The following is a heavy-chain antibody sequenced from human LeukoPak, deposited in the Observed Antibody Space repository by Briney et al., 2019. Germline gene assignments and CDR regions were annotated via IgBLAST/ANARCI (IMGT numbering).Heavy chain of an antibody. CDR2: IYSGGYT. CDR1: GFTVSNNY. V-gene: IGHV3-53*01. D-gene: IGHD3-16*01. Sequence: GGSLRLSCAASGFTVSNNYMSWVRQAPGKGLEWVSVIYSGGYTYYADSVKGRFAISRDNAKNLLFLEMNSLRDEDTAIYYCVRDDWGPGDHWGQGTVVTVSS. CDR3: VRDDWGPGDH. J-gene: IGHJ5*02.